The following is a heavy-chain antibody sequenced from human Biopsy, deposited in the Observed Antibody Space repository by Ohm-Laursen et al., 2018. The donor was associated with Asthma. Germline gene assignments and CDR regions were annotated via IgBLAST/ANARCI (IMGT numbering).Heavy chain of an antibody. CDR3: ARPYYDSSGYYYENLSFDY. CDR2: IYYNGRT. CDR1: GGSISSSSYY. D-gene: IGHD3-22*01. Sequence: SETLSLTCTVSGGSISSSSYYWGWIRQPPGKGLEWIGSIYYNGRTYYNPSLKSRITISVDTSKKQLSLQLSSVTAADTAVYYCARPYYDSSGYYYENLSFDYWGQGTLVTVSS. V-gene: IGHV4-39*01. J-gene: IGHJ4*02.